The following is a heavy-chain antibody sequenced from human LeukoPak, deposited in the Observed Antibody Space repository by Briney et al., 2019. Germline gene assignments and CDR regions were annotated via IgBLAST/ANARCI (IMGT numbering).Heavy chain of an antibody. Sequence: SETLSLTCMGSVGSISSYYWSWIRQPPGKGLEWIGYIYYSGSTNYNPSLKSLVTMSIDTSKNQFSLKLSSVTAADTAVYYCARWSGYALDWGQGTLVTVSS. CDR1: VGSISSYY. V-gene: IGHV4-59*01. J-gene: IGHJ4*02. CDR2: IYYSGST. D-gene: IGHD2-2*01. CDR3: ARWSGYALD.